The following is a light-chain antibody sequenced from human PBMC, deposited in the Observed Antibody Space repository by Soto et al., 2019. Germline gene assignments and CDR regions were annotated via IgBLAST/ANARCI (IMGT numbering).Light chain of an antibody. CDR3: QQRSNWPWT. Sequence: EIVLTQSPATLYLSPGERATLSCRASQSVSNFLAWYQQKPGQAPRLLISDASTRATGIPGRFSGSGSGTDFSLTISSLEPEDFAVYYCQQRSNWPWTFGQGTKVEIK. CDR2: DAS. V-gene: IGKV3-11*01. CDR1: QSVSNF. J-gene: IGKJ1*01.